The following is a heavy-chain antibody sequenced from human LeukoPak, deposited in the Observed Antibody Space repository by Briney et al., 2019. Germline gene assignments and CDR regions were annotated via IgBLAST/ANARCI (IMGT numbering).Heavy chain of an antibody. CDR1: GGTFSSYA. Sequence: SVKVSCKASGGTFSSYAINWVRQAPGQGLKWMGGIIPIFGTANYAQKFQGRVTITADEYTSTAYMELRSLGSDDTAVYYCARDAANQWLVRGYFDYWGQGTLVTVSS. CDR3: ARDAANQWLVRGYFDY. J-gene: IGHJ4*02. CDR2: IIPIFGTA. D-gene: IGHD6-19*01. V-gene: IGHV1-69*13.